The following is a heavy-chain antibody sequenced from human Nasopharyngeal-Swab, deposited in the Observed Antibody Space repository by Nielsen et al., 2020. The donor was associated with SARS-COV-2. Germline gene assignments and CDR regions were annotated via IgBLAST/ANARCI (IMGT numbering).Heavy chain of an antibody. D-gene: IGHD6-25*01. CDR2: IYSGGST. CDR3: ARDRFSGYMDV. J-gene: IGHJ6*03. Sequence: WIRQPPGKGLEWVSVIYSGGSTYYADSVKGRFTISRDNSKNTLYLQVNSLRAEDTAVYYCARDRFSGYMDVWGKGTTVTVSS. V-gene: IGHV3-53*01.